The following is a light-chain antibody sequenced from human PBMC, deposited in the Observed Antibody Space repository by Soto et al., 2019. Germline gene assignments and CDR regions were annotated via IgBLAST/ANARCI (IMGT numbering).Light chain of an antibody. CDR2: EVG. J-gene: IGLJ2*01. CDR1: SSDIGTYIY. V-gene: IGLV2-14*01. CDR3: SSYTSSNSVV. Sequence: QSALTQPASVSGSPGQSITISCTGTSSDIGTYIYVSWYLQHPGKPPKLLIYEVGNRPSGVSNRFSGSTSGNTASLTISGLQAEDEADYYCSSYTSSNSVVFGGGTKLTVL.